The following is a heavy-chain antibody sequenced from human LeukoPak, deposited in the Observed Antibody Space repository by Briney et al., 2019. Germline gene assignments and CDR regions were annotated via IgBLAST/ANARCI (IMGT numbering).Heavy chain of an antibody. D-gene: IGHD5-24*01. CDR3: SRGRGYNSFDS. V-gene: IGHV4-34*01. Sequence: KPSETLSLTCAVYGGSFSGYYWSWIRQPPEKGPEWIGEINHSGSTNYNPSLKSRVTISVDASKNQFSLKLTSVTAADTAVYYCSRGRGYNSFDSWGQGTLVTVSS. J-gene: IGHJ4*02. CDR1: GGSFSGYY. CDR2: INHSGST.